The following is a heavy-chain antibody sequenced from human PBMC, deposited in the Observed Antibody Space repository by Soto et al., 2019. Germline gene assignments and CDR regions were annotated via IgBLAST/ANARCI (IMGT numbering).Heavy chain of an antibody. Sequence: GASVKVSCKASGYTFTTYAIHWVRQAPGQRLEWMGWINAGNGKTKYSQKFQDRVTITRDTSATTAYMELSSLTSEDTAVYYCARAGDDCSTTSCYMIDYWGQGTLVTV. J-gene: IGHJ4*02. CDR3: ARAGDDCSTTSCYMIDY. D-gene: IGHD2-2*02. CDR1: GYTFTTYA. CDR2: INAGNGKT. V-gene: IGHV1-3*01.